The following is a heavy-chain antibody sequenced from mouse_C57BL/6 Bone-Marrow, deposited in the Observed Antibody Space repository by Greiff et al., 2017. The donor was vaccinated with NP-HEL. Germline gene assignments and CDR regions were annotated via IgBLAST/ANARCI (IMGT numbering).Heavy chain of an antibody. CDR1: GYTFTGSW. Sequence: QVQLLQSGAELMKPGASVKLSCTATGYTFTGSWIEWVKQRPGHCLEWIGEILPGSGSTTYTETFKGKATFTADTSANTAYMQLSSLTTEDSAIKYCARCRGNYDHGMDYWGQGTSVTVSS. J-gene: IGHJ4*01. CDR3: ARCRGNYDHGMDY. D-gene: IGHD2-1*01. CDR2: ILPGSGST. V-gene: IGHV1-9*01.